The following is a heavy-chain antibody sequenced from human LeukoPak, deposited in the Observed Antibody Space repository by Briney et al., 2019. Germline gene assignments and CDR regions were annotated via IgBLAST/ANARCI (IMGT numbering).Heavy chain of an antibody. CDR1: EFTFSSYW. CDR2: IKQDGSEK. V-gene: IGHV3-7*01. Sequence: GGSLRLSCAASEFTFSSYWMSWVRQAPGKGLEWVANIKQDGSEKYYVDSVKGRFTISRDNAKNSLYLQMNSLRAEDTAVYYCARERSWFDPWGQGTLVTVSS. J-gene: IGHJ5*02. CDR3: ARERSWFDP.